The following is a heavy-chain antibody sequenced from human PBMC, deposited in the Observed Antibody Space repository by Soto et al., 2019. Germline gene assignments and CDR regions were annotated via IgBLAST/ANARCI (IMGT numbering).Heavy chain of an antibody. J-gene: IGHJ4*02. V-gene: IGHV3-21*01. CDR1: GFTFSSYS. D-gene: IGHD2-15*01. CDR3: ARFSTGYCSGGSCLFDY. Sequence: GGSLRLSCAASGFTFSSYSMNWVRQAPGKGPEWVSSISSSSSYIYYADSVKGRFTISRDNAKNSLYLQMNSLRAEDTAVYYCARFSTGYCSGGSCLFDYWGQGTLVTVSS. CDR2: ISSSSSYI.